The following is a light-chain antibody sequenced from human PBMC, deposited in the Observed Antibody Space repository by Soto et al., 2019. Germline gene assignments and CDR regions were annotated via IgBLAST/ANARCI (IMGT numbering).Light chain of an antibody. J-gene: IGLJ1*01. CDR2: DVS. CDR1: SSDIGGYNY. Sequence: QSVLTQPASLSGSPGQSITISCTGTSSDIGGYNYVSWYQQHPGKAPKLMISDVSNRPSGVSNRFSGSKSGNPASLTISGLQAEDQADYYCSSYRASGTTHYVLGTGTKLTVL. V-gene: IGLV2-14*03. CDR3: SSYRASGTTHYV.